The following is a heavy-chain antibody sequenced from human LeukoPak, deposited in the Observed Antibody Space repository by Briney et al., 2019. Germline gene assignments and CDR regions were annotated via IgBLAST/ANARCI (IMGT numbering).Heavy chain of an antibody. CDR3: ARGGGFGYDFWSGQGSYYFDY. J-gene: IGHJ4*02. CDR1: ALTFSTYW. CDR2: IKHDGSEK. V-gene: IGHV3-7*01. Sequence: GGSLRLSCAASALTFSTYWMSWVRQAPGKGLEWVANIKHDGSEKYYVDSVKGRFTISRDNARNSLYLQMNSLRAEDTAVYYCARGGGFGYDFWSGQGSYYFDYWGQGTLVTVSS. D-gene: IGHD3-3*01.